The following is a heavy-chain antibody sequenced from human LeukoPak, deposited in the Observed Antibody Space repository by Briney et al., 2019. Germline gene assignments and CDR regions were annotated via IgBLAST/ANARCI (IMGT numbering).Heavy chain of an antibody. CDR3: AKDLGRFGELIDY. CDR1: GFTFSSYG. Sequence: GGSLRLSCAASGFTFSSYGMDWVRQAPGKGLEWVAFIRYDGSNKYYADSVKCRFTISRDNSKNTMYLQMNSLRAEDTAVYYCAKDLGRFGELIDYWGQGTLVTVSS. J-gene: IGHJ4*02. V-gene: IGHV3-30*02. D-gene: IGHD3-10*01. CDR2: IRYDGSNK.